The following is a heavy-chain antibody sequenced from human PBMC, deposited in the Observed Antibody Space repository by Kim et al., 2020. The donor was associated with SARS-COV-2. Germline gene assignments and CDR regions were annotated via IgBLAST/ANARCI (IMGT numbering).Heavy chain of an antibody. J-gene: IGHJ4*02. Sequence: YAPCVKGRLTISREDSKSLAYLQMNSLKTEDTAVYYCTRHDFWSGYYFDYWGQGTLVTVSS. CDR3: TRHDFWSGYYFDY. D-gene: IGHD3-3*01. V-gene: IGHV3-49*02.